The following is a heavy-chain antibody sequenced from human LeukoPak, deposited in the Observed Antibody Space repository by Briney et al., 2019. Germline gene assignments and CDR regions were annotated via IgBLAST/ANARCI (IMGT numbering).Heavy chain of an antibody. D-gene: IGHD2-2*01. CDR1: GGSISSGGYY. J-gene: IGHJ5*02. Sequence: PSETLYLTCTVSGGSISSGGYYWSWIRQHPGKGLEWIGYIYYSGSTYYNPSLKSRVTISVDTSKNQFSLKLSSVTAADTAVYYCARCRVHCSSTSCYGNWFDPWGQGTLVTVSS. V-gene: IGHV4-31*03. CDR3: ARCRVHCSSTSCYGNWFDP. CDR2: IYYSGST.